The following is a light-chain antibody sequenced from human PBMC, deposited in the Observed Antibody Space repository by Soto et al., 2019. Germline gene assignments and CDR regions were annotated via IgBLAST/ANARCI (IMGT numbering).Light chain of an antibody. CDR1: QSVSSSY. CDR3: QQYIRWPLT. V-gene: IGKV3-20*01. CDR2: GAS. J-gene: IGKJ4*01. Sequence: EIVLTQSPGTLSLSPGERATLSCRASQSVSSSYLAWYQQKPGQAPRLLIYGASSRATGIPDRFSGSESGTEFTLTISSLQSEDFAVYYCQQYIRWPLTFGGGTKVDI.